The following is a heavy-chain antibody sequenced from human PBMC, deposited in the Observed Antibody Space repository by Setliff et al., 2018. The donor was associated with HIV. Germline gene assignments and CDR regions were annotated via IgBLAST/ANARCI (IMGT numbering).Heavy chain of an antibody. CDR3: ARSIVPVASGYYYFEY. J-gene: IGHJ4*02. Sequence: SETLSLTCAVYGGSFSGYHWNWIRQPPGKGLEWIGEINHRGSTNYNPSLKSRVTVSVDTSKNQFSLRLSSVAAGDTAVYYCARSIVPVASGYYYFEYWGQGTLVTVSS. D-gene: IGHD3-3*01. CDR2: INHRGST. CDR1: GGSFSGYH. V-gene: IGHV4-34*01.